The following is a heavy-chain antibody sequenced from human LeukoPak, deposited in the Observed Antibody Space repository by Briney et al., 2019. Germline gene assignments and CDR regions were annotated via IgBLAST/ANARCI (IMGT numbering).Heavy chain of an antibody. CDR3: AVSGYYPEALDY. CDR2: INPNSGGT. D-gene: IGHD3-3*01. Sequence: GASVKVSCKASGYTFTGYYMHWVRQAPGQGLEWMGRINPNSGGTNYAQKLQGRVTMTTDTSTSTAYMELRSLRSDDTAVYYCAVSGYYPEALDYWGQGTLVTVSS. CDR1: GYTFTGYY. V-gene: IGHV1-2*06. J-gene: IGHJ4*02.